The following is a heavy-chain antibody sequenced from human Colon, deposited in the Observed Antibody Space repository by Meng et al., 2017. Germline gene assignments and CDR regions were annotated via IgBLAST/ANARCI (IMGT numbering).Heavy chain of an antibody. J-gene: IGHJ4*02. CDR3: GRDQGRQLINH. CDR1: GDSISSDIW. D-gene: IGHD1-1*01. CDR2: VYHRGDT. V-gene: IGHV4-4*02. Sequence: QVQLQGAGAGLVKPSGTLSLTCTVSGDSISSDIWWSWVRQPPGKGLEWIGEVYHRGDTNYNPSLKSRVVISVDRSKNQFSLNLSSVTAADTAVYYCGRDQGRQLINHWGQGTLVTVSS.